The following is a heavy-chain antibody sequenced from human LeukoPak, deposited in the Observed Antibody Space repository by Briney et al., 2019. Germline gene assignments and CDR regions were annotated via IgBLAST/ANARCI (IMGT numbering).Heavy chain of an antibody. CDR2: ICSSSAYI. CDR3: ATDPRPYCSGNSCYSADRFDF. D-gene: IGHD2-15*01. CDR1: GFTFSSYF. Sequence: GGSLRLSCAASGFTFSSYFMNWLRQAPGKGLAWVSSICSSSAYIYYADSVKGRFTISRDNAKNSLYLQMNSLRVEDTAVYYCATDPRPYCSGNSCYSADRFDFWGQGTLVTVSS. J-gene: IGHJ4*02. V-gene: IGHV3-21*01.